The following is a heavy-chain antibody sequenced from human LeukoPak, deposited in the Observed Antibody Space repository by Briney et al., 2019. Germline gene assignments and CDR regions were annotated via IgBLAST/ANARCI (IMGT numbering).Heavy chain of an antibody. Sequence: GGSLRLSCAASGFTFSDYYMSWIRQAPGKGLEWVSYISSSGSTIYYADSVKGRFTISRDNAKNSLYLQMNSLRAEDTAVYYCARAQRTKTYYYDSSGYFFDYWGQGALVTVSS. J-gene: IGHJ4*02. CDR1: GFTFSDYY. CDR3: ARAQRTKTYYYDSSGYFFDY. CDR2: ISSSGSTI. V-gene: IGHV3-11*01. D-gene: IGHD3-22*01.